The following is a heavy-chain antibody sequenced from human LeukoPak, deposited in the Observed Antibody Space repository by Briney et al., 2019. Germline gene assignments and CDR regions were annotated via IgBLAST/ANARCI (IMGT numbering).Heavy chain of an antibody. Sequence: SETLSLTCTVSGGSISSGGYYWSWIRQHPGKGLEWIGYIYYSGSTYYNPSLKSRVTISVDTSKNQFSLKLSSVTAADTAVYYCARARADFWSGNGPYYYYGMDVWGQGTTVTVSS. D-gene: IGHD3-3*01. CDR3: ARARADFWSGNGPYYYYGMDV. CDR1: GGSISSGGYY. CDR2: IYYSGST. V-gene: IGHV4-31*03. J-gene: IGHJ6*02.